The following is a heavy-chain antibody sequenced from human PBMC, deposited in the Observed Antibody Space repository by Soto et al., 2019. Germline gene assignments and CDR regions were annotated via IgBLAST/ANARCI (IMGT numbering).Heavy chain of an antibody. Sequence: EVQLLESGGGLVQPGGSLRLSCAASGFTFSSYAMSWVRQAPGKGMEWVSAISGSGGSTYYADSVKGRFTISRDNSNNAVYLQMNSLRAEDTAVYYCAKGSSGWYRGWFDPCGQGPLVTVSS. CDR2: ISGSGGST. CDR1: GFTFSSYA. D-gene: IGHD6-19*01. V-gene: IGHV3-23*01. CDR3: AKGSSGWYRGWFDP. J-gene: IGHJ5*02.